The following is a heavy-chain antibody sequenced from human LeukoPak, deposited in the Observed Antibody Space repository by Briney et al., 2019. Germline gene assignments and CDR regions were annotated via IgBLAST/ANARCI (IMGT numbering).Heavy chain of an antibody. CDR3: VRDTSLVAAAGTRDY. V-gene: IGHV1-2*02. J-gene: IGHJ4*02. CDR2: INPNSGGT. CDR1: GYTFTSYG. D-gene: IGHD6-13*01. Sequence: ASVKVSCKASGYTFTSYGISWVRQAPGQGLEWMGWINPNSGGTNYAQKFQGRVTMTRDTSISTAYMELSRLRSDDTAVYYCVRDTSLVAAAGTRDYWGQGTLVTVSS.